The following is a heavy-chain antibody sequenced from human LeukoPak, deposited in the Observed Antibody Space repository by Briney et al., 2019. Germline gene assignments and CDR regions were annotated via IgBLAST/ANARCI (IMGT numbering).Heavy chain of an antibody. CDR3: ARFEKLSSGYYFDY. D-gene: IGHD3-22*01. CDR2: INHSGST. V-gene: IGHV4-34*01. Sequence: NPSDTLSLTCAVYGGSFSGYYWSWIRQPPGKGLEWIGEINHSGSTNYNPSLKRRVTISVDTSKNQFSLKLSSVTAGDTAVYYCARFEKLSSGYYFDYWGQGTLVTVSS. J-gene: IGHJ4*02. CDR1: GGSFSGYY.